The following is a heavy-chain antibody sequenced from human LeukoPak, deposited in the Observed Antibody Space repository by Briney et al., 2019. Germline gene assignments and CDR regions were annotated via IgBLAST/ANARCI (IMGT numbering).Heavy chain of an antibody. J-gene: IGHJ4*02. CDR1: GFTFSSYG. D-gene: IGHD2-2*02. CDR3: AKRVGAYCSSTSCYTREYYFDY. Sequence: GGSLRLSCAASGFTFSSYGMHWVRQAPGKGLEWVAFIRYDGSNKYYADSVKGRFTISRDNSKNTLYLQMNSLRAEDTAVYYCAKRVGAYCSSTSCYTREYYFDYWGQGTLVTVSS. V-gene: IGHV3-30*02. CDR2: IRYDGSNK.